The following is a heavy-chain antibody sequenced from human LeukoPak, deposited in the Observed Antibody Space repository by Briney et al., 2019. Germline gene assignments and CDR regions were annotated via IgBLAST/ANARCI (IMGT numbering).Heavy chain of an antibody. Sequence: PSETLSLTCTVSGGSISSSSYYWGWIRQPPGKGLEWIGSIYYSGSTYYNPSLKSRVTISVDTSKNQFSLKLSSVTAADTAVYYCAKNYGSGGSRLYNWFDPWGQGTLVTVSS. CDR3: AKNYGSGGSRLYNWFDP. V-gene: IGHV4-39*01. D-gene: IGHD2-15*01. CDR2: IYYSGST. J-gene: IGHJ5*02. CDR1: GGSISSSSYY.